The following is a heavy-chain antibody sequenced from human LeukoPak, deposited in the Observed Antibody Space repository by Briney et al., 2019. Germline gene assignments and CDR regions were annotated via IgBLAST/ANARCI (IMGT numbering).Heavy chain of an antibody. Sequence: SETLSLTCTVSGGAIISDNFYWGWVRQPPGKGLEWVGSINYSGTTYYNPSLRSRVSISVDTSRTQFCLTLNSVTAADTAVYYCGRLFDSWGQGILVTVSS. CDR2: INYSGTT. CDR3: GRLFDS. CDR1: GGAIISDNFY. V-gene: IGHV4-39*01. J-gene: IGHJ4*02.